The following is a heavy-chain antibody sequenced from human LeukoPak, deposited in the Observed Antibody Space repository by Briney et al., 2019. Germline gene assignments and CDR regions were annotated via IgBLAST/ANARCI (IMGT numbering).Heavy chain of an antibody. CDR3: ARHFRYCSSTSCYPRYFDY. Sequence: GESLKISCKGSGCTFTNYWIGWVRQMPGKGLEWMGIIYPGDSDTRYSPSFQGQVTISADKSISTAYLQWSSLKASDTAMYYCARHFRYCSSTSCYPRYFDYWGQGTLVTVSS. CDR2: IYPGDSDT. V-gene: IGHV5-51*01. J-gene: IGHJ4*02. CDR1: GCTFTNYW. D-gene: IGHD2-2*01.